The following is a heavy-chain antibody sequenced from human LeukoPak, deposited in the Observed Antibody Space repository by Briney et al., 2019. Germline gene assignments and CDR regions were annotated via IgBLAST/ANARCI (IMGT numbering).Heavy chain of an antibody. CDR2: INPNSGGT. V-gene: IGHV1-2*02. D-gene: IGHD3-3*01. CDR1: GYTFTSYY. CDR3: ARSSRVFGVVIMLEGRNYFDY. Sequence: ASVKVSCKASGYTFTSYYMHWVRQAPGQGLEWMGWINPNSGGTNYAQKFQGRVTMTRDTSISTAYMELSRLRSDDTAVYYCARSSRVFGVVIMLEGRNYFDYWGQGTLVTVSS. J-gene: IGHJ4*02.